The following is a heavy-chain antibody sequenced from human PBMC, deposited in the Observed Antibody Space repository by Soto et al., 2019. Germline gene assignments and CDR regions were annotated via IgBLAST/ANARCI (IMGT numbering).Heavy chain of an antibody. J-gene: IGHJ5*01. CDR3: ARARPGDGLMRNWLDV. V-gene: IGHV1-8*01. Sequence: VKDSCKTGACTCTSNYINCVVQATGQELEWMGWMNTKSSNTAYAQKFQDRLLMTTNTAKTTGYTELTTLNSEDTAVYYCARARPGDGLMRNWLDVWGQGTLVTVSS. CDR1: ACTCTSNY. D-gene: IGHD2-8*01. CDR2: MNTKSSNT.